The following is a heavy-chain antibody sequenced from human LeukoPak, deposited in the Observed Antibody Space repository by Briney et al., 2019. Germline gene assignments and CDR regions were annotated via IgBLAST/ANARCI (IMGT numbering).Heavy chain of an antibody. V-gene: IGHV4-59*01. J-gene: IGHJ3*02. CDR1: GGSISSYY. CDR3: ARDPYYDSSGYFPPSVENAFDI. CDR2: IYYSGST. Sequence: SETLSLTSTVSGGSISSYYWSWIRQPPGKGLEWIGYIYYSGSTNYNPSLKSRVTISVDTSKNQFSLKLSSVTAADTAVYYCARDPYYDSSGYFPPSVENAFDIWGQGTMVTVSS. D-gene: IGHD3-22*01.